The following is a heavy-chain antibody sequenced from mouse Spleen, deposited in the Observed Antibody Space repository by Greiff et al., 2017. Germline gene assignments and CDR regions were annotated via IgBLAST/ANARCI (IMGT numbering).Heavy chain of an antibody. Sequence: DVMLVESGGGLVQPGGSLSLSCAASGFTFTDYYMSWVRQPPGKALEWLGFIRNKANGYTTEYSASVKGRFTISRDNSQSILYLQMNALRAEDSATYYCARSGDGYLDYWGQGTTLTVSS. CDR2: IRNKANGYTT. CDR1: GFTFTDYY. CDR3: ARSGDGYLDY. V-gene: IGHV7-3*01. D-gene: IGHD2-3*01. J-gene: IGHJ2*01.